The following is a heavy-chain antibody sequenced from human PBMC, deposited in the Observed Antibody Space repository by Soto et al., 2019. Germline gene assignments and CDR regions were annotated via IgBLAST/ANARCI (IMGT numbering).Heavy chain of an antibody. CDR3: AKDEGRFLRNYFNYGIDV. V-gene: IGHV3-33*03. D-gene: IGHD3-3*01. CDR2: ISYDGTAK. J-gene: IGHJ6*02. CDR1: GFDFSYHV. Sequence: HPGGSLRLSCAASGFDFSYHVMHWVRQSPGEGLEWVTVISYDGTAKYYKESVKGRFTTSRDNSKKTLYLQIDSLRVEDTAVYYCAKDEGRFLRNYFNYGIDVWGLGTTVTVSS.